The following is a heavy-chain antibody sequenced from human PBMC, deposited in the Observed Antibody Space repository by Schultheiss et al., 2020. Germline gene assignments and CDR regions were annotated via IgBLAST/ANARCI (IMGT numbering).Heavy chain of an antibody. CDR2: IYYSGST. V-gene: IGHV4-31*03. Sequence: SETLSLTCTVSGGSISSGGYYWSWIRQHPGKGLEWIGYIYYSGSTYYNPSLKSRVTISVDTSKNQFSLKLSSVTAADTAVYYCARGRSSGWYYWGQGTLVTVSS. CDR3: ARGRSSGWYY. J-gene: IGHJ4*02. D-gene: IGHD6-19*01. CDR1: GGSISSGGYY.